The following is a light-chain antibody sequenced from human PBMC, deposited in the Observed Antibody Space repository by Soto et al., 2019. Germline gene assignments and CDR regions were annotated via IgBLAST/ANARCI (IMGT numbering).Light chain of an antibody. Sequence: DIQMTQSPSTLSTFVGDRVTITCRASQTIRSWLAWFQQKPGKAPKLLIYKASNLESGVPSRFSGSGSGTEFTLTINSLQPDDFATYYCQQYDGYPFTFGGGTKAEIK. J-gene: IGKJ4*01. CDR3: QQYDGYPFT. CDR1: QTIRSW. CDR2: KAS. V-gene: IGKV1-5*03.